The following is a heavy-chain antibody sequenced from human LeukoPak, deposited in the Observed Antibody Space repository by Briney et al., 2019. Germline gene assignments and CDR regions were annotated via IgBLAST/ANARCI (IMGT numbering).Heavy chain of an antibody. CDR2: ISGSGDRT. Sequence: GGSLRLSCAASGFTYSEYSMNWVRQAPGKGLEWVSTISGSGDRTYYADSVKGRFTISRDNSKNTLFLQMNNLRAEDTAVYYCAKGYYGSGSYGWFDYWGQGTLVTVSS. CDR3: AKGYYGSGSYGWFDY. V-gene: IGHV3-23*01. D-gene: IGHD3-10*01. CDR1: GFTYSEYS. J-gene: IGHJ4*02.